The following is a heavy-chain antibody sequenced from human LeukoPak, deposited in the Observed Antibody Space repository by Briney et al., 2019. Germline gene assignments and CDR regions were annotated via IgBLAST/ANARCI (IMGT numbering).Heavy chain of an antibody. CDR2: INPNSGGT. CDR3: ARVASGSYYNFDY. CDR1: GYTFTGYY. J-gene: IGHJ4*02. Sequence: ASVKVSCKASGYTFTGYYMHWARQAPGQGLEWIGWINPNSGGTNYAQKFQGWVTMTRDTSISTAYMELSRLRSDDTAVYYCARVASGSYYNFDYWGQGTLVTVSS. V-gene: IGHV1-2*04. D-gene: IGHD3-10*01.